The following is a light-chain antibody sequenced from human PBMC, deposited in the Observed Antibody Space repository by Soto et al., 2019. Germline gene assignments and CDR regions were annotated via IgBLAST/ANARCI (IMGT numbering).Light chain of an antibody. CDR1: SSDVGAYNY. V-gene: IGLV2-8*01. J-gene: IGLJ3*02. CDR2: EVN. CDR3: TSYAGSNIWV. Sequence: QSALTQPPSASGSPGQSVTIACAGTSSDVGAYNYVSWYQQYPGKAPKLMIYEVNTRPSGVPDRFSGSKSGKTASLTVSGLQPEDEAAYHCTSYAGSNIWVFGGGTKLTVL.